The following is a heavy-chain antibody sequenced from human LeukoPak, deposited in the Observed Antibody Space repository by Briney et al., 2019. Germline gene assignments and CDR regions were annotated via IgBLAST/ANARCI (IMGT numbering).Heavy chain of an antibody. CDR1: GFTVSSNY. CDR3: ARGLHLGSDI. Sequence: GGSLRLSCAPSGFTVSSNYMSWVRQAPGKGLEWVSVIYSGGSTYYVDSVKGRFTISRDNSKNTLYLQMNRLRAEDTAMYYCARGLHLGSDIWGQGTMVTVYS. CDR2: IYSGGST. D-gene: IGHD7-27*01. J-gene: IGHJ3*02. V-gene: IGHV3-66*02.